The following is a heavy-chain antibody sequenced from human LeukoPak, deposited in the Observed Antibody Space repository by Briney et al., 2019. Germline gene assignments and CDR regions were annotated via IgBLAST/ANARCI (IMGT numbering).Heavy chain of an antibody. V-gene: IGHV3-21*04. CDR2: VSSSSSYI. J-gene: IGHJ6*03. CDR3: AKTPYYDILTGYQMGYYYYYMDV. Sequence: GGSLRLSCATSGFSFSTYNMNWVRQAPGKGLEWVSSVSSSSSYIYYSDSVKGRFTISRDNAKNTLYLQMNSLRAEDTAVYYCAKTPYYDILTGYQMGYYYYYMDVWGKGTTVTVSS. CDR1: GFSFSTYN. D-gene: IGHD3-9*01.